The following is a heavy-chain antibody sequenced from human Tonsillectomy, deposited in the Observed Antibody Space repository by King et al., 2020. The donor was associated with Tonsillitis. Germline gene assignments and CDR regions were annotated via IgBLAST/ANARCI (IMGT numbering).Heavy chain of an antibody. Sequence: LQESGPGLVKPSETLSLTCAVSGYSISRGYYWGWSRQPPGKGLEWIGSYYHSWSTYYNPSLKGRVTISVDTSKNHFSLKLSSVTAADTAVFYCARGEQWLARPDYWGQGTLVTVSS. J-gene: IGHJ4*02. CDR1: GYSISRGYY. CDR2: YYHSWST. D-gene: IGHD6-19*01. CDR3: ARGEQWLARPDY. V-gene: IGHV4-38-2*01.